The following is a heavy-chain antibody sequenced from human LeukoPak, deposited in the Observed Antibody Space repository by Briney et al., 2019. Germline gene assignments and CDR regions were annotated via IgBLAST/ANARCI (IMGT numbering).Heavy chain of an antibody. CDR3: ALVTFSEDYGDYLYFDY. V-gene: IGHV1-46*01. CDR1: GYTFTSYY. CDR2: INPSGGST. D-gene: IGHD4-17*01. J-gene: IGHJ4*02. Sequence: GASVEVSCKASGYTFTSYYTHWVPQSPGQGLEWMGIINPSGGSTSYAQKFQGRVTMTRDTSTSTVYMELSSLRSEDTAVYYCALVTFSEDYGDYLYFDYWGQGTLVTVSS.